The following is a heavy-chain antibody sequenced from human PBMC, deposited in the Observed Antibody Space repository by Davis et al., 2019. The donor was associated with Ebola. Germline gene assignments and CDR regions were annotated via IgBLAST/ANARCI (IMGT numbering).Heavy chain of an antibody. Sequence: GESLKISCAASGFTFSSYWMSWVRQAPGKGLEWVAKIKEDGSEKLEVDSVKGRITISRDNAKDSLYLQMNSLRAEDTAVYYCARGSRNMDVWGQGTTVTVSS. CDR3: ARGSRNMDV. J-gene: IGHJ6*02. V-gene: IGHV3-7*03. CDR1: GFTFSSYW. CDR2: IKEDGSEK.